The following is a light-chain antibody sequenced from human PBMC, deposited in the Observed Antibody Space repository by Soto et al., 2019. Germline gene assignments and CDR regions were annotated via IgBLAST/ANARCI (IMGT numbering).Light chain of an antibody. V-gene: IGLV2-8*01. CDR1: SSDVGGYNY. Sequence: QSVLTQPPSASGSPGQSVTISCTGTSSDVGGYNYVSWYQHHPGKAPKLIIYEVYKRPSGVPDRFSGSKSGNTAALTVSGLQAEYEADYYCTSYVGTNSYVFGTGTNVTVL. J-gene: IGLJ1*01. CDR3: TSYVGTNSYV. CDR2: EVY.